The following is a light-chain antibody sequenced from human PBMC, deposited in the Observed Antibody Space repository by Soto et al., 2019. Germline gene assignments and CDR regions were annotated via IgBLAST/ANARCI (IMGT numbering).Light chain of an antibody. CDR2: DVS. J-gene: IGKJ2*01. CDR3: QQRTDWPPVYT. Sequence: EIVLTQSPVTLSLSPGDRATLSCRPSQSVSSFLAWYQQKPGQPPRLLSYDVSNRAAGIPARFSGSGSGTDFTLTISSREPEDVAGYYCQQRTDWPPVYTFGQGTKLEIK. V-gene: IGKV3-11*01. CDR1: QSVSSF.